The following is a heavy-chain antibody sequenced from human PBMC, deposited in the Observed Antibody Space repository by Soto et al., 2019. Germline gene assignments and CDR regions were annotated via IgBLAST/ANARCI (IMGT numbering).Heavy chain of an antibody. CDR3: AKLWFGELSFFDY. J-gene: IGHJ4*02. CDR2: ISGSGGST. V-gene: IGHV3-23*01. CDR1: GFTFSSYA. D-gene: IGHD3-10*01. Sequence: PGGSLRLSCAASGFTFSSYAMSWVRQAPGKGLEWVSAISGSGGSTYYADSVKGRFTISRDNSKNTLYLQMNSLRAEDTAVYYWAKLWFGELSFFDYWGLGTLVTVSS.